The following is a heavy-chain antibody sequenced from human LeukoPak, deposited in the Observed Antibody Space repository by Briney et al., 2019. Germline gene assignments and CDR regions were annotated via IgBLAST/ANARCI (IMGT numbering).Heavy chain of an antibody. Sequence: PSETLSLTCTVSGGSISSSSYYWGWIRQPPGKGLEWIGSIYYSGSTYYNPSLKSRVTISVDTSKNQFSLKLSSVTAADTAVYYCARIEGATMVYFDYWGQGTLVTVSS. CDR3: ARIEGATMVYFDY. CDR1: GGSISSSSYY. V-gene: IGHV4-39*07. D-gene: IGHD1-26*01. J-gene: IGHJ4*02. CDR2: IYYSGST.